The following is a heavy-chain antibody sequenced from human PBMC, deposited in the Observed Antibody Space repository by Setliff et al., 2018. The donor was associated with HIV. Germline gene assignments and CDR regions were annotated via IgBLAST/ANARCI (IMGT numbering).Heavy chain of an antibody. J-gene: IGHJ5*02. Sequence: SETLSLTCTVSGASISTYYWSWIRQPPGKGLEWIGYIFYSGSSNYNPSLKSRVTMSVDTSKNQFSLSLTSVTAADTAVYYSARDRGSYNFWSGLARGDNWLDPWGQGTLVTVSS. CDR3: ARDRGSYNFWSGLARGDNWLDP. V-gene: IGHV4-59*01. CDR1: GASISTYY. D-gene: IGHD3-3*01. CDR2: IFYSGSS.